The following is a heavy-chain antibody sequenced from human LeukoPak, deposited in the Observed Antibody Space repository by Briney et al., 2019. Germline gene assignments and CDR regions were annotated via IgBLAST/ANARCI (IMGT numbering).Heavy chain of an antibody. V-gene: IGHV4-59*01. J-gene: IGHJ4*02. CDR3: ARGGDYGDLRYFDY. CDR1: GGSINNYY. D-gene: IGHD4-17*01. Sequence: SETLSLTCTVSGGSINNYYWSWIRRPPGKGLEWIGYIYYRGSTNYNPSLKSRVTFSVDTSKNQFSLKLNSVTAADTAVYYCARGGDYGDLRYFDYWGQGTLVTVSS. CDR2: IYYRGST.